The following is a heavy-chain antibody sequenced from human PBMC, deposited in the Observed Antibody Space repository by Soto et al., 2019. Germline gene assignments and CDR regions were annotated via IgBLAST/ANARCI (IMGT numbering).Heavy chain of an antibody. V-gene: IGHV4-34*01. Sequence: SETLSLTCTVSGGSISGYYWSWIRQPPGKGLEWIGEINHSGSTNYNPSPKSRVTTSVDTSKNQFSLKLSSVTAADTAVYYCAREIVVVVAAPRTHWFDPWGQGTLVTVS. CDR1: GGSISGYY. CDR3: AREIVVVVAAPRTHWFDP. CDR2: INHSGST. J-gene: IGHJ5*02. D-gene: IGHD2-15*01.